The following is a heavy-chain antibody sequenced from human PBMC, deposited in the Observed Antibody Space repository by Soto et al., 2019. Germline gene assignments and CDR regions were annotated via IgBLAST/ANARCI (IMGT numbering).Heavy chain of an antibody. J-gene: IGHJ3*01. D-gene: IGHD5-18*01. Sequence: GASVKVSCKVSGYTLTELSMDWVRQAPGKGLEWMGGFDPEDGETIYAQKFQGRVTMTEDTTAETAYMELSSLRSDDTAVYYCAVVGGYNYGNDAFDVWGQGTVVTVSS. CDR2: FDPEDGET. V-gene: IGHV1-24*01. CDR3: AVVGGYNYGNDAFDV. CDR1: GYTLTELS.